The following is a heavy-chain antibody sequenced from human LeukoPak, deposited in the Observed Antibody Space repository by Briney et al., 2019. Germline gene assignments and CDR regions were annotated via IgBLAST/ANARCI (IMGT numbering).Heavy chain of an antibody. CDR1: GYSISSGYY. J-gene: IGHJ5*02. Sequence: PSETLSLTCAVSGYSISSGYYWGWIRQPPGKGLVWIGSIYHSVSTYYNPSLKSRVTISVDTSKNQFALKLSSVTAADTAVYYCARIFTAYSSSWYPNWFDPWCQGTLVTVSS. V-gene: IGHV4-38-2*01. CDR2: IYHSVST. CDR3: ARIFTAYSSSWYPNWFDP. D-gene: IGHD6-13*01.